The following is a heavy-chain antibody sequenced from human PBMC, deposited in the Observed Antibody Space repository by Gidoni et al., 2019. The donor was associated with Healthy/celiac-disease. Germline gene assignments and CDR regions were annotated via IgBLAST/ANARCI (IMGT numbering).Heavy chain of an antibody. CDR1: GFTFSSYS. V-gene: IGHV3-21*01. CDR2: ISSSSSYI. J-gene: IGHJ5*02. D-gene: IGHD6-19*01. Sequence: EVQLVESGGGLVKPGGSLRLSCAASGFTFSSYSMNWVRQAPGKGLEWVSSISSSSSYIYYADSVKGRFTISRDNAKNSLYLQMNSLRAEDTAVYYCARDKVRSSGWSRRIHNNWFDPWGQGTLVTVSS. CDR3: ARDKVRSSGWSRRIHNNWFDP.